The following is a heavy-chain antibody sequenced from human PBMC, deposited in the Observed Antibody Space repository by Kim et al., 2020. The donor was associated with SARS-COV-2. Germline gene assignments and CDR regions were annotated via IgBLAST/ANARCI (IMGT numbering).Heavy chain of an antibody. CDR2: ISHRGNT. CDR1: SASFSGYY. J-gene: IGHJ4*02. CDR3: ARTFTMVQGIPFDS. Sequence: SETLSLTCAVYSASFSGYYWSWIRQPPGKGLEWIGEISHRGNTTYNPSLESRVTISVDTSLTQFSLKLTSVTAADTAVYYCARTFTMVQGIPFDSWGPGTQVTVSS. V-gene: IGHV4-34*01. D-gene: IGHD3-10*01.